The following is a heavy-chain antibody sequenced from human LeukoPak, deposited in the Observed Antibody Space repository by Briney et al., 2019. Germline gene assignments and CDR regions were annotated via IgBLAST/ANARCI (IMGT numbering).Heavy chain of an antibody. D-gene: IGHD4-17*01. CDR1: GGSISSGGYY. Sequence: PSETLSLTCTVSGGSISSGGYYWSWIRQPPGKGLEWIGYIYHSGSTYYNPSLKSRVTISVDRSKNQFSLKLSSVTAADTAVYYCVRGLILFGDSGYYFGYWGQGTLVTVSS. V-gene: IGHV4-30-2*01. CDR3: VRGLILFGDSGYYFGY. CDR2: IYHSGST. J-gene: IGHJ4*02.